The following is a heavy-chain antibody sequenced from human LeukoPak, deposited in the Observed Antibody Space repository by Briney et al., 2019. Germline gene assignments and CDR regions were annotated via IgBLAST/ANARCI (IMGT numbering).Heavy chain of an antibody. D-gene: IGHD5-12*01. V-gene: IGHV3-74*01. CDR3: ARGGLRNWYFDL. CDR1: GFTFGSYW. J-gene: IGHJ2*01. Sequence: PGGSLRLSCAASGFTFGSYWMHWVRQAPGKGLVWVSRLNSDGTNTYHADSVKGRVTISRDNAKNTVYLEMNSLRAEDTAVYYCARGGLRNWYFDLWGRGTLVTVSS. CDR2: LNSDGTNT.